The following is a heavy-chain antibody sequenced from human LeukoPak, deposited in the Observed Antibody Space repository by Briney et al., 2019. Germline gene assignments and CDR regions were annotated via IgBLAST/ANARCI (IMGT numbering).Heavy chain of an antibody. CDR1: LDSISRSSYY. CDR2: IYYSGST. V-gene: IGHV4-39*06. J-gene: IGHJ4*02. D-gene: IGHD6-6*01. CDR3: AGMYSCSPYYFDY. Sequence: SGALSLTSIVPLDSISRSSYYWGCIPGPPGKGQVGLGSIYYSGSTSYNPSLQTPITLAVDTSKNQLALKLSTSTTADTAVYECAGMYSCSPYYFDYWGQGTLVTVSS.